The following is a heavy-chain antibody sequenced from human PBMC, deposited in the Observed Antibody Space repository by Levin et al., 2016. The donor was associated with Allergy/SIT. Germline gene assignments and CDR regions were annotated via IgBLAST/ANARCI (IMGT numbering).Heavy chain of an antibody. J-gene: IGHJ3*02. Sequence: WIRQPPGKGLEWVSAISGSGGSTYYADSVKGRFTISRDNSKNTLYLQMNSLRAEDTAVYYCAKDGNYCGGDCPPDAFDIWGQGTMVTVSS. V-gene: IGHV3-23*01. CDR3: AKDGNYCGGDCPPDAFDI. CDR2: ISGSGGST. D-gene: IGHD2-21*02.